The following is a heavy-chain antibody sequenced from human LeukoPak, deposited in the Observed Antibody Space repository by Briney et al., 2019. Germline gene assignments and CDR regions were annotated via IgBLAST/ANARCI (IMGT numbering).Heavy chain of an antibody. D-gene: IGHD3-10*01. CDR3: ARDPRGSGTDC. V-gene: IGHV4-59*01. CDR1: GGSISSYY. J-gene: IGHJ4*02. Sequence: RSSETLSLTCTVSGGSISSYYWSWIRQPPGKGLEWIGYIYYSGSTNYNPSLKSRVTISVDTSKNQFSLKLSSVTAADTAVYYCARDPRGSGTDCWGQGTLVTVSS. CDR2: IYYSGST.